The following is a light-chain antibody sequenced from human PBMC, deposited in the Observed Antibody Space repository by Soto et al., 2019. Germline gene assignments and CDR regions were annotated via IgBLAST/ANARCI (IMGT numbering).Light chain of an antibody. J-gene: IGLJ1*01. Sequence: QSVLTQPPSVSAAPGQKVTISCSGSSSNIGNNYVSWYQQLPGTAPKLLIYDNNKRPSGIPDRFSGSKSGTSATLGITGLRTGDEADYYCGAWDSSLSAYAFGTGTKLTVL. CDR1: SSNIGNNY. CDR3: GAWDSSLSAYA. V-gene: IGLV1-51*01. CDR2: DNN.